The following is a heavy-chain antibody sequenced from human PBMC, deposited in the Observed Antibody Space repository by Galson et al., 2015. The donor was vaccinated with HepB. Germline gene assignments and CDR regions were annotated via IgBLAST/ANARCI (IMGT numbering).Heavy chain of an antibody. D-gene: IGHD2-2*01. CDR1: GGTFSSYA. J-gene: IGHJ2*01. CDR2: IIPISGTA. V-gene: IGHV1-69*13. CDR3: ASVPLYCSSTSCYGYWYFDL. Sequence: SVKVSCKASGGTFSSYAISWVRQAPGQGLEWMGGIIPISGTANYAQKFQGRVTITADESTSTAYMELSSLRSEDTAVYYCASVPLYCSSTSCYGYWYFDLWGRGTLVTVSS.